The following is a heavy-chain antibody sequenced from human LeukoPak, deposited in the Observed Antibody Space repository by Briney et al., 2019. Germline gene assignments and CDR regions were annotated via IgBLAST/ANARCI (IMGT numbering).Heavy chain of an antibody. CDR3: ARGASRDGYNFDY. D-gene: IGHD5-24*01. J-gene: IGHJ4*02. CDR1: GGSISSYY. V-gene: IGHV4-59*12. CDR2: IYYSGST. Sequence: KPSETLSLTCTVSGGSISSYYWSWIRQPPGKGLEWIGYIYYSGSTNYNPSLKSRVTISVDTSKNQFSLKLSSVTAADTAVYYCARGASRDGYNFDYWGQGTLVTVSS.